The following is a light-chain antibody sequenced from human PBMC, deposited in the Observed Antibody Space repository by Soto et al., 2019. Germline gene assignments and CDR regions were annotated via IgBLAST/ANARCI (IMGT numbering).Light chain of an antibody. Sequence: QSVLTQPAPVSRSPGQSITISCTGTSSDVGSYNLVSWYQQHPGKAPKLMIYEGSKRPSGVSNRFSGSKSGNTASLTISGLQAEDEADYYCCSYAGSSTPYVFGTGTKVTVL. CDR3: CSYAGSSTPYV. J-gene: IGLJ1*01. CDR1: SSDVGSYNL. CDR2: EGS. V-gene: IGLV2-23*01.